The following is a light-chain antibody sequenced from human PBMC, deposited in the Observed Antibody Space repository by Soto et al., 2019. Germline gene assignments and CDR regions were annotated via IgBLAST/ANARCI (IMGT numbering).Light chain of an antibody. CDR3: QQLNSYPIFT. CDR1: QGISSY. Sequence: IQLTHSPSSLSASVGDRVTITCRASQGISSYLAWYQQKPGKAPKLLIYAASTLQSGVPSRFSGSGSGTDFTLTISSLQPEDFATYYCQQLNSYPIFTFGPGTKVDIK. J-gene: IGKJ3*01. CDR2: AAS. V-gene: IGKV1-9*01.